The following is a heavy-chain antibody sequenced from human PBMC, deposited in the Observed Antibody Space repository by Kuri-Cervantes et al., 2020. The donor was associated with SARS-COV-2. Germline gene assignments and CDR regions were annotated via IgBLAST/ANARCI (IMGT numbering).Heavy chain of an antibody. V-gene: IGHV3-23*01. CDR2: ISGSGGST. D-gene: IGHD6-13*01. CDR1: GFTLSSYA. Sequence: GESLRLSCAASGFTLSSYAMSWVRQAPGKGLEWVSAISGSGGSTYYADSAKGRFTISRDNSKNTLYLQMNSLRAEDTAVYYCAKELNEGYSSSWYFDYWGQGTLVTVSS. CDR3: AKELNEGYSSSWYFDY. J-gene: IGHJ4*02.